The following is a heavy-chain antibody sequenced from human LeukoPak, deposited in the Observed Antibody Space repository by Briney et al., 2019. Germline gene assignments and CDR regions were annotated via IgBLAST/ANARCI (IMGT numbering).Heavy chain of an antibody. CDR3: ARDIEDTAMVVYYYFDY. CDR2: INSDGSST. D-gene: IGHD5-18*01. J-gene: IGHJ4*02. V-gene: IGHV3-74*01. Sequence: GSPRLSCAASGFTFSSYWMHWVRQAPGKGLVWVSRINSDGSSTSYADSVKGRFTISRDNAKNTLYLQMNSLRAEDTAVYYCARDIEDTAMVVYYYFDYWGEGTLATVSS. CDR1: GFTFSSYW.